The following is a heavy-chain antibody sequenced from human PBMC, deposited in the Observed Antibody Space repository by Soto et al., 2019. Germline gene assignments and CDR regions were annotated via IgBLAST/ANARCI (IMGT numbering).Heavy chain of an antibody. CDR1: GGSISSGFYY. V-gene: IGHV4-31*03. D-gene: IGHD2-21*01. CDR2: IYYSGTT. J-gene: IGHJ6*02. CDR3: AASCVGCGGFNYYGMDV. Sequence: SETLSLTCTVSGGSISSGFYYWNWIRQHPGKGLEWIGYIYYSGTTYYNPSLKSRVTISVDTSKNQFSLKLSSVTAADTAVYYCAASCVGCGGFNYYGMDVWGQGTTVTVSS.